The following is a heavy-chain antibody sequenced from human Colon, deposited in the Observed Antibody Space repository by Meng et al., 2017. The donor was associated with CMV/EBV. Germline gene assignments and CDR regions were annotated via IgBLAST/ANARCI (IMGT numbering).Heavy chain of an antibody. CDR1: GFTFSSYA. CDR3: ARDLRPKPYRGSYYVYYYGMDV. V-gene: IGHV3-30-3*01. CDR2: ISYDGSNK. D-gene: IGHD1-26*01. Sequence: GESLKISCAASGFTFSSYAMHWVRQAPGKGLEWVAVISYDGSNKYYADSVKGRFTISRDNSKNTLYLQMNSLRAEDTAVYYCARDLRPKPYRGSYYVYYYGMDVWGQGTTVTVSS. J-gene: IGHJ6*02.